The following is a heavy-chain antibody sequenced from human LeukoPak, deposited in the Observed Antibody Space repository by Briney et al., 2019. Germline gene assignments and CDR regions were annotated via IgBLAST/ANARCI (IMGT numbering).Heavy chain of an antibody. CDR1: GFTFSSYA. CDR2: ISGSGGST. CDR3: AKEERYSSSLDY. V-gene: IGHV3-23*01. Sequence: PGGSLRLSCAASGFTFSSYAVSWVRRAPGKGLEWVSAISGSGGSTYYADSVKGRFTISRDNSKNTLYLQMNSLRAEDTAVYYCAKEERYSSSLDYWGQGTLVTVSS. J-gene: IGHJ4*02. D-gene: IGHD6-13*01.